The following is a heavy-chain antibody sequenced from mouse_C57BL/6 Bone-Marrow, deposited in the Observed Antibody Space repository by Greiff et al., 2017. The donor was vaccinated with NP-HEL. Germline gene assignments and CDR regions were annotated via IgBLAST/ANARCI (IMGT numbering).Heavy chain of an antibody. CDR3: AKGNYYGSSYYAMDY. CDR1: GFSLTSYG. CDR2: IWGGGST. V-gene: IGHV2-9*01. J-gene: IGHJ4*01. Sequence: QVQLQQSGPGLVAPSQRLSITCTVSGFSLTSYGVDWVRQPPGKGLEWLGVIWGGGSTNYNSALMSRLSISKDNSKSQVFLKMNSLQTVDTAMYYCAKGNYYGSSYYAMDYWGQGTSVTVSS. D-gene: IGHD1-1*01.